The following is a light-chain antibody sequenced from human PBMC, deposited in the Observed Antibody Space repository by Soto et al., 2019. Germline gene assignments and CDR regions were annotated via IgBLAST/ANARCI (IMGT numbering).Light chain of an antibody. J-gene: IGLJ1*01. CDR2: GNS. CDR1: SSNIGAGYD. Sequence: QSVLTQPPSVSGAPGQRVTISCTGSSSNIGAGYDVHGYQQLPGTAPKLLIYGNSNRPSGVPYRFSGSKSGTSASLSITGLQAEDEADYYCQSSDSSLSGYVFGTGTKVT. V-gene: IGLV1-40*01. CDR3: QSSDSSLSGYV.